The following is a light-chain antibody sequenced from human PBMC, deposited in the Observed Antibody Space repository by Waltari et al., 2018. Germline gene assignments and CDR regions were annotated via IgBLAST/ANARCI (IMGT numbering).Light chain of an antibody. V-gene: IGLV2-14*01. Sequence: QSALTQPASVSGSPGQSITISCTGTSSDVGGYNRVSWYQQSPGKAPKLMIFEVSNWPSGVSNRFSGSKSGNTASLTISGLQAEDEADYYCSSYASSDTWVFGGGTKLTVL. J-gene: IGLJ3*02. CDR1: SSDVGGYNR. CDR2: EVS. CDR3: SSYASSDTWV.